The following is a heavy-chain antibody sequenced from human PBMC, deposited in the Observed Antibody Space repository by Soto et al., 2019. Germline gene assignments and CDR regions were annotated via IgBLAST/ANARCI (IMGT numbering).Heavy chain of an antibody. V-gene: IGHV2-5*02. CDR3: AHIKGHYYGSGRYYFDY. CDR2: IYWDDDK. Sequence: SGPTLVNPTQTLTLTCTFSGFSLSTSGVGVGWIRQPPGKALEWLALIYWDDDKRYSTSLKSRLTITKDTSKNQVVLTMTNMDPVDTATYYCAHIKGHYYGSGRYYFDYWGQGTLVTVSS. CDR1: GFSLSTSGVG. J-gene: IGHJ4*02. D-gene: IGHD3-10*01.